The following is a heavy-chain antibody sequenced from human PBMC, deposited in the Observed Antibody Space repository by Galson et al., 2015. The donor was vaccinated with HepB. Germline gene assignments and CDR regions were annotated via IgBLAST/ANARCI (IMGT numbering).Heavy chain of an antibody. CDR2: IRGKASSHAT. J-gene: IGHJ4*02. D-gene: IGHD6-19*01. CDR1: GFTFSGPA. CDR3: ARLGDLSGYSSL. V-gene: IGHV3-73*01. Sequence: SLRLSCAASGFTFSGPAIHWVRQASGKGLEWVGRIRGKASSHATAYTASLKGRFTISRDDSKNTAYLHMNSLKTEDTAVYYCARLGDLSGYSSLWGQGTLVTVSS.